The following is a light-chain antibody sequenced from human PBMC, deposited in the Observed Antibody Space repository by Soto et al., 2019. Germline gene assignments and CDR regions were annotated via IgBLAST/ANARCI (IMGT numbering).Light chain of an antibody. V-gene: IGKV3-11*01. CDR2: GAS. Sequence: EIVMTQSPATLSVSPGERATLSCRASQSVSSNLAWYQQKPGQAPRLLIYGASKRATGIPARFSGSGFGTDYTLTISSLEPEDFAVYYCQQRSKWRTFGQGTKVDI. J-gene: IGKJ1*01. CDR3: QQRSKWRT. CDR1: QSVSSN.